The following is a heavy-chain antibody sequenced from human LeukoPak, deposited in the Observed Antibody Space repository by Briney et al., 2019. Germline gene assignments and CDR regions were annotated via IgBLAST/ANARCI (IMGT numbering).Heavy chain of an antibody. J-gene: IGHJ4*02. CDR2: IRYDGSNK. CDR3: AKSLYYYDSSGLLDY. V-gene: IGHV3-30*02. CDR1: GFTFSSYG. D-gene: IGHD3-22*01. Sequence: GGSLRLSCAASGFTFSSYGMHWVRQAPAKGLEWVAFIRYDGSNKYYADSVKGRFTISRDNSKNTLYLQMNGLRAEDTAVYYCAKSLYYYDSSGLLDYWGQGTLVTVSS.